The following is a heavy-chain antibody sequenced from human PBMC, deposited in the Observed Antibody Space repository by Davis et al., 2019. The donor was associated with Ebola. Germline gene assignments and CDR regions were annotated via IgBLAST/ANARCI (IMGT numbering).Heavy chain of an antibody. J-gene: IGHJ4*02. CDR1: GFTFSSYS. D-gene: IGHD5-12*01. CDR3: ARDRWLRDDY. V-gene: IGHV3-53*01. CDR2: IYSGGST. Sequence: PGGSLRLSCAASGFTFSSYSMNWVRQAPGKGLEWVSVIYSGGSTYYADSVKGRFTISRDNSKNTLYLQMNSLRAEDTAVYYCARDRWLRDDYWGQGTLVTVSS.